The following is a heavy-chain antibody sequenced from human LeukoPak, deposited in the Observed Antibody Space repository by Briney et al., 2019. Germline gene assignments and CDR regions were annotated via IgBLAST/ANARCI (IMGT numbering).Heavy chain of an antibody. CDR1: GGSISSSSYY. J-gene: IGHJ4*02. CDR3: ASTAPMVGVVDY. V-gene: IGHV4-39*01. Sequence: PSETLSLTCTVSGGSISSSSYYWGWIRQPPGKGLEWIGSIYYSGSTYYNPSLKSRVTISVDTSMNQFSLKLSSVTAADTAVYYCASTAPMVGVVDYWGQGTLVTVSS. CDR2: IYYSGST. D-gene: IGHD1-26*01.